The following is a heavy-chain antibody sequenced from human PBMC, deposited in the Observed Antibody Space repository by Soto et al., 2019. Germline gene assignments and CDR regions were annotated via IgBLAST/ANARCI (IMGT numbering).Heavy chain of an antibody. D-gene: IGHD5-18*01. V-gene: IGHV1-3*01. CDR2: INAGNGDT. CDR1: GYTFTSYA. Sequence: ASVKVSCKASGYTFTSYAMHWVRQAPGQRLEWMGWINAGNGDTKYSQKFQGRVTMTRDTSTVTAYMELSSLRSEDTAVYYCATGPRVDTAMVEDYWGQGTLVTVSS. CDR3: ATGPRVDTAMVEDY. J-gene: IGHJ4*02.